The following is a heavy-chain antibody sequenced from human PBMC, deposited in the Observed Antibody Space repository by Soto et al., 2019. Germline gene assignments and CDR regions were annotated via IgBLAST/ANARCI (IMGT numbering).Heavy chain of an antibody. D-gene: IGHD6-13*01. J-gene: IGHJ4*02. Sequence: HPGGCLRLSCAASGFIFSSYAMNWVRQAPGKGLEWVSVISGSGDSTYYADSVKGRFTISRDNSKNTLYLQMNSLRTEDTAVYYCARRGPGTYFDYWGQGTLVTVSS. V-gene: IGHV3-23*01. CDR1: GFIFSSYA. CDR2: ISGSGDST. CDR3: ARRGPGTYFDY.